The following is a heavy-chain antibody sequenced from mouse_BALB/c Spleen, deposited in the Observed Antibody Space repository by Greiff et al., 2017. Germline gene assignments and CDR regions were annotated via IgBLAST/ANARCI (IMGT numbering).Heavy chain of an antibody. V-gene: IGHV8-12*01. CDR1: GFSLSTSGMG. J-gene: IGHJ4*01. D-gene: IGHD2-1*01. Sequence: QVTLKVSGPGILQPSQTLSLTCSFSGFSLSTSGMGVSWIRQPSGKGLEWLAHIYWDDDKRYNPSLKSRLTISKDTSSNQVFLKITSVDTADTATYYCARRRGYYGNYGVYAMDYWGQGTSVTVSS. CDR3: ARRRGYYGNYGVYAMDY. CDR2: IYWDDDK.